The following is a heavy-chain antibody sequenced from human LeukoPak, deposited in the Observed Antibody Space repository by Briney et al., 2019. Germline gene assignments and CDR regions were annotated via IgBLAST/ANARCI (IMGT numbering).Heavy chain of an antibody. V-gene: IGHV4-30-2*01. CDR1: GGSISSGGYS. D-gene: IGHD6-19*01. Sequence: SETLSLTCAVSGGSISSGGYSWSWIRQPPGKGLEWIGYIYHSGSTYYNPSLKSRVTISVDRSKNQFSPKLSSVTAADTAVYYCARLCGGSAFDIWGQGTMVTVSS. CDR3: ARLCGGSAFDI. CDR2: IYHSGST. J-gene: IGHJ3*02.